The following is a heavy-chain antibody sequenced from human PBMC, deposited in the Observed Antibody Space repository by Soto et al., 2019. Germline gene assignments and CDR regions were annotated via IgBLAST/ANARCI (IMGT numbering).Heavy chain of an antibody. CDR3: ARTIETSRYYDILTGYYTDYYYYMDV. J-gene: IGHJ6*03. V-gene: IGHV3-66*01. Sequence: LSRSSSATGITYIRNYIRWVRQAPGKGLEWVSVIYSGGSTYYADSVKGRFTISRDNSKNTLYLQMNSLRAEDTAVYYCARTIETSRYYDILTGYYTDYYYYMDVWGKGTTVTSP. D-gene: IGHD3-9*01. CDR1: GITYIRNY. CDR2: IYSGGST.